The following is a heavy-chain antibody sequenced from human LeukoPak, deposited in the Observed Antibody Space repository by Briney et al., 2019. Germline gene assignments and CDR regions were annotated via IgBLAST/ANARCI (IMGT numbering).Heavy chain of an antibody. D-gene: IGHD6-19*01. Sequence: TRGSLRLSCAASGFTVSSNYMSWVRQAPGKGLEWVAVISYDGSNKYYADSVKGRFTISRDTSKNTLYLQMDSLRAEDTAVYYCAKDSMVLAVAGLRVDYWGQGTLVTVSS. CDR2: ISYDGSNK. CDR3: AKDSMVLAVAGLRVDY. CDR1: GFTVSSNY. V-gene: IGHV3-30*18. J-gene: IGHJ4*02.